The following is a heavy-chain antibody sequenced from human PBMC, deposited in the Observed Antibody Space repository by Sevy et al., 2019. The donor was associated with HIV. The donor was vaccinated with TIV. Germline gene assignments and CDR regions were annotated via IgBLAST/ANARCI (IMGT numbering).Heavy chain of an antibody. CDR1: GYTFTRYG. CDR3: ARVADIFGVVLMDY. Sequence: ASVKVSCKASGYTFTRYGISWVRQAPGQGLEWMGWISAYNGNTNYAQKLQGRVTMTTDTSTSTAYMELRSLRSDDTAVYYCARVADIFGVVLMDYWGQGTLVTVSS. J-gene: IGHJ4*02. D-gene: IGHD3-3*01. CDR2: ISAYNGNT. V-gene: IGHV1-18*01.